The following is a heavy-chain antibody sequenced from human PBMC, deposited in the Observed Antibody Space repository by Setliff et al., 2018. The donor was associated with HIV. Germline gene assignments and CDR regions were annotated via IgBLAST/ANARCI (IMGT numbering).Heavy chain of an antibody. CDR1: GGSFGGYY. J-gene: IGHJ6*03. Sequence: SETLSLTCAVYGGSFGGYYWSWIRQPPGKGLEWIGEIHHSGSTNYNPSLKSRVTVSVDTSKNQFSLNLNSVTAADTAVYYCARNSGLGRYYYYYMDVWGKGTTVTVS. CDR2: IHHSGST. CDR3: ARNSGLGRYYYYYMDV. V-gene: IGHV4-34*01. D-gene: IGHD6-19*01.